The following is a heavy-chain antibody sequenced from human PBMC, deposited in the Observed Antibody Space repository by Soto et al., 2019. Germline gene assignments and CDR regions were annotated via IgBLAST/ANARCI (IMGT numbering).Heavy chain of an antibody. CDR3: ARGKKTYYYDSSGYYFDY. J-gene: IGHJ4*02. CDR2: IYYSGST. D-gene: IGHD3-22*01. V-gene: IGHV4-31*03. Sequence: SETLSLTCTVSGGSISSGGYYWSWIRQHPGKGLEWIGYIYYSGSTYYNPSLKSRVTISVDTSKNQFSLKLSSVTAAAPAVDYCARGKKTYYYDSSGYYFDYWGQGTLVTVSS. CDR1: GGSISSGGYY.